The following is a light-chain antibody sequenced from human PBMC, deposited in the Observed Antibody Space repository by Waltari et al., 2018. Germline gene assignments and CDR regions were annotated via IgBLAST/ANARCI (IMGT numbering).Light chain of an antibody. CDR3: LQATQFPLT. Sequence: DMVMTQTRLASPVTIGQQASISCRSSQRLVHSDGNTYLIWYQQRPGQPPRLLIYKISNRFSGVPDRFSGSGAGTEFTLKISRVEAEDVGVYFCLQATQFPLTFGGGTKLEIK. CDR2: KIS. CDR1: QRLVHSDGNTY. J-gene: IGKJ4*01. V-gene: IGKV2-24*01.